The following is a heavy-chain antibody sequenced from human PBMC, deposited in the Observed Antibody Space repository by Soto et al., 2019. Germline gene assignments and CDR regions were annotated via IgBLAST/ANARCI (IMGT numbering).Heavy chain of an antibody. CDR2: IYSAGTT. Sequence: PGGSLRLSCAASGFIVSSYYMTWVRQAPGKGLEWVSVIYSAGTTSYADSVKGRFTISRDNSKNTLYLLVNSLRAEDTAVYYCARGFYYDSSGYFFSPFDYWGQGTLVTVSS. CDR1: GFIVSSYY. V-gene: IGHV3-53*01. D-gene: IGHD3-22*01. J-gene: IGHJ4*02. CDR3: ARGFYYDSSGYFFSPFDY.